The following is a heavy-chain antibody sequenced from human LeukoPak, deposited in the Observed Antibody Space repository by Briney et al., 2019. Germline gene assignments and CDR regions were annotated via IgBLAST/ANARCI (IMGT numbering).Heavy chain of an antibody. CDR3: GKGRVSE. V-gene: IGHV3-23*01. CDR2: IKLGGDT. D-gene: IGHD6-19*01. CDR1: GFTFNTQD. Sequence: PGGSLTLSCAVSGFTFNTQDMRWVRQAPGKGLEWVSSIKLGGDTFYADSVRGRFTISRDNSKNTLDLQMNSLRVEDTAVYYCGKGRVSEWGQGTLVTVSS. J-gene: IGHJ4*02.